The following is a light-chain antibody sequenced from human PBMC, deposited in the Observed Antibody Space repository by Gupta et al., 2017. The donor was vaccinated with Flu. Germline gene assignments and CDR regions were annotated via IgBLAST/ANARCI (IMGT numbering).Light chain of an antibody. CDR2: AAS. Sequence: PTFLFASIGDRVTITCRDSQGISSYLDWYQQEPGKAPKLLIYAASNLQSGVPSRFSGSKSGREFTLTISSLRPEDFATYYCQQVNSYPYTFGQGTKLEIK. J-gene: IGKJ2*01. CDR1: QGISSY. CDR3: QQVNSYPYT. V-gene: IGKV1-9*01.